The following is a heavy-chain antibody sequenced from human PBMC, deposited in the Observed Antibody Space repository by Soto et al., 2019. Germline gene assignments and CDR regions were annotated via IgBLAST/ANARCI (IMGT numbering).Heavy chain of an antibody. D-gene: IGHD6-6*01. CDR2: ISGSGGST. Sequence: GGSLRLSCAASGFTFSSYAMSWVRQAPEKGLEWVSAISGSGGSTYYADSVKGRFTISRDNSKNTLYLQMNSLRAEDTAVYYCAKSIAARPSASGYWGQGTLVTVSS. CDR1: GFTFSSYA. J-gene: IGHJ4*02. V-gene: IGHV3-23*01. CDR3: AKSIAARPSASGY.